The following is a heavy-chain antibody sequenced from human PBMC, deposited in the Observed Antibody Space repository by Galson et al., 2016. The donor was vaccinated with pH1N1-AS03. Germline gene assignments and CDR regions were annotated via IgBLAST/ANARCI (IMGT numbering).Heavy chain of an antibody. J-gene: IGHJ4*02. CDR3: ERDAPEAPVGASFDY. Sequence: SLRLSCAASGFTFTSYSMNWVRQAPGKGLEWISYIRSSGNTIYYANSVKGRFTISRDNAQNSVYLQMNSLRAEDTAVYYCERDAPEAPVGASFDYWGQGTLVIVPS. V-gene: IGHV3-48*01. CDR2: IRSSGNTI. D-gene: IGHD1-26*01. CDR1: GFTFTSYS.